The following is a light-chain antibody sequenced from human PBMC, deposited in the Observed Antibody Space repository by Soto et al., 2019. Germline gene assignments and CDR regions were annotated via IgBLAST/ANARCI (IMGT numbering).Light chain of an antibody. J-gene: IGKJ1*01. CDR2: GAS. V-gene: IGKV3-20*01. CDR1: QSVSSSY. Sequence: DIVLTQSPCTLSLSPGERATLSCRASQSVSSSYLAWYQQKPGQAPRLIIYGASSKATGIPDRFSGSGSGTDFSLTISILEPDDFAVYYCQQYGSPPGTFGQGTKVEIK. CDR3: QQYGSPPGT.